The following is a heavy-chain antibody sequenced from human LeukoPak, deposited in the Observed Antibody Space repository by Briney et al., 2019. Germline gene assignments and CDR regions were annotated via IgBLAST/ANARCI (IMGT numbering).Heavy chain of an antibody. J-gene: IGHJ4*02. CDR1: GFTFNAYS. D-gene: IGHD3-22*01. CDR3: AKDSYDTSI. Sequence: GGSLRLSCAASGFTFNAYSMGWVRQAPGKGLEWVSAISDSGGRTFYADSVKGRFTISRDNSKNTLYLQINSLRAEDTAVYYCAKDSYDTSIWGQGTLVTVSA. CDR2: ISDSGGRT. V-gene: IGHV3-23*01.